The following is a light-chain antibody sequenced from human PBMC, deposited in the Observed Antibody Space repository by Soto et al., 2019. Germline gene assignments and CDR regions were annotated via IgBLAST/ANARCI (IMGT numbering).Light chain of an antibody. CDR3: QQYASSPWT. CDR2: GAS. J-gene: IGKJ1*01. CDR1: QSVSSSF. Sequence: EIVLTQSPGTLSLSPGERATLSCRASQSVSSSFLAWYQQKPGQAPRLLIYGASSRATGIPDRFSGSGSGTDFTLTISRLEPEDLAVYYCQQYASSPWTFGQGNKVEIK. V-gene: IGKV3-20*01.